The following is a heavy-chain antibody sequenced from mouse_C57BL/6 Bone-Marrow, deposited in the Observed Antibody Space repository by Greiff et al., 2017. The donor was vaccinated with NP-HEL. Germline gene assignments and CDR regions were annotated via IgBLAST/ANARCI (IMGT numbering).Heavy chain of an antibody. V-gene: IGHV5-6*02. Sequence: EVKLEESGGDLVKPGGSLKLSCAASGFTFSSYGMSWVRQTPDKSLEWVATISSGGSYTYYPDSVKGRFTISRDNAKNTLYLQMSSVKSEDTAMYYCARPDYYRYFDVWGTGTTVTVSS. D-gene: IGHD2-13*01. CDR1: GFTFSSYG. J-gene: IGHJ1*03. CDR2: ISSGGSYT. CDR3: ARPDYYRYFDV.